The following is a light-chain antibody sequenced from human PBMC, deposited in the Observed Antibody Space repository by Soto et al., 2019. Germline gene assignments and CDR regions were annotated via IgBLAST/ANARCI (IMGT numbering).Light chain of an antibody. V-gene: IGKV3-11*01. CDR2: DAS. J-gene: IGKJ5*01. CDR1: QSVTNY. CDR3: QQRTK. Sequence: EIVLTQSPATLSLSPGERATLSCRASQSVTNYLAWYQQKPGQAPRLLIYDASNRATGIPARFSVSGSGTDFTRTIGSLEPEDFAIYYCQQRTKFGRGTRLEIK.